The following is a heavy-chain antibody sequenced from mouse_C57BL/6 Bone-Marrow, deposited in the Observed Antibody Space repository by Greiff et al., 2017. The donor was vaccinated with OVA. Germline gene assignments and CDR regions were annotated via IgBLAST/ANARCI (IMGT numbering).Heavy chain of an antibody. D-gene: IGHD1-1*01. CDR3: ARKGLITTVVAHWYFDV. CDR2: IHPNSGST. Sequence: VQLQQPGAELVKPGASVKLSCKASGYTFTSYWMHWVKQRPGQGLEWIGMIHPNSGSTNYNEKFKSKATLTVDKSSSTAYMQLSSLTSEDSAVYYCARKGLITTVVAHWYFDVWGTGTTVTVSS. V-gene: IGHV1-64*01. J-gene: IGHJ1*03. CDR1: GYTFTSYW.